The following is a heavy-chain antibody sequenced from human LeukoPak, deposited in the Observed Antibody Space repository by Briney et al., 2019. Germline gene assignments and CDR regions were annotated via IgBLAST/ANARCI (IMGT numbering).Heavy chain of an antibody. V-gene: IGHV3-23*01. CDR3: ATVRGSGYFNY. CDR1: GFTFSTYA. J-gene: IGHJ4*02. CDR2: ISGSGGST. D-gene: IGHD3-16*01. Sequence: PGGSLRLSCAASGFTFSTYAMSWVRQAPGKGLEWVSVISGSGGSTYYADSVKGRFTISRDNSKNTLYLQMNSLRAEDTAVYYCATVRGSGYFNYWGQGTLVTVSS.